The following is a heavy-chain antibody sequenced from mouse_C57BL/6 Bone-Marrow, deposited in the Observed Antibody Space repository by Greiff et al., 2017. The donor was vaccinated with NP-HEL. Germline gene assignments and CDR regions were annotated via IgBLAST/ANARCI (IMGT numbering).Heavy chain of an antibody. J-gene: IGHJ3*01. Sequence: QVQLKQSGAELAKPGASVKLSCKASGYTFTSYWLHWVKQRPGQGLEWIGYINPSSGYTKYNQKFKDKATLTADKSSSTAYMQLSSLTYEDSAVYYCARSHDGYYHGAYWGQGTLVTVSA. V-gene: IGHV1-7*01. CDR1: GYTFTSYW. CDR3: ARSHDGYYHGAY. CDR2: INPSSGYT. D-gene: IGHD2-3*01.